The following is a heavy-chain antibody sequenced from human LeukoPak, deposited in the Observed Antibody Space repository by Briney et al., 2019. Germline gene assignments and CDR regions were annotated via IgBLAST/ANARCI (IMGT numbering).Heavy chain of an antibody. Sequence: PGGSLRLSCAASGFTFSSYGMDWVRQAPGKGLEWVAVLSYDGSNKYYADSVKGRFTISRDNSKNTLYLQMNSLRAEDTAVYYCAKDSTGVTDYWGQGTLVTVSS. CDR1: GFTFSSYG. D-gene: IGHD3-10*01. CDR2: LSYDGSNK. CDR3: AKDSTGVTDY. V-gene: IGHV3-30*18. J-gene: IGHJ4*02.